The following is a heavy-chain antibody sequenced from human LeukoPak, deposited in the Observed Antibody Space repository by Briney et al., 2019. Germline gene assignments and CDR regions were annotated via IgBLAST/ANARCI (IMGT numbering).Heavy chain of an antibody. J-gene: IGHJ4*02. CDR3: ARHQAAAGPYYFDY. CDR2: IYYSGST. V-gene: IGHV4-59*08. D-gene: IGHD6-13*01. CDR1: GGSISSYY. Sequence: SETLSLTCTVSGGSISSYYWSWIRQPPGKGLEWIGYIYYSGSTNYNPSLKSRVTISVDTSKNQLSLKLSSVTAADTAVYYCARHQAAAGPYYFDYWGQGTLVTVSS.